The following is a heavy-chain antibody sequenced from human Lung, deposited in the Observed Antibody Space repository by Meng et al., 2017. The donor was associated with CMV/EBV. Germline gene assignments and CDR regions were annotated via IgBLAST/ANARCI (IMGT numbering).Heavy chain of an antibody. J-gene: IGHJ4*02. CDR2: INPSGGRT. Sequence: KASGYTFTSYPIHWVRQAPGQGLECMGRINPSGGRTSYAHNFQGRVTMTRDTSTSTVYMELSSLRSEDTAVYYCARGRGPSGNWYIDYWGQGSLVTVSS. V-gene: IGHV1-46*01. CDR1: GYTFTSYP. CDR3: ARGRGPSGNWYIDY. D-gene: IGHD6-13*01.